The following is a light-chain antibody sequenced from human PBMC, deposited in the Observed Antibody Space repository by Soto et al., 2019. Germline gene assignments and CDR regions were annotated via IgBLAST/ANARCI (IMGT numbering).Light chain of an antibody. J-gene: IGLJ3*02. Sequence: QLVLTQPPSVSGAPGQRVTISCTGSNSNIGAGYDVHWYQQFPGTAPKLLIYGSSNRPSGVPDRFSGSKSGTSASLAITGLQAEDEADYYCQAYDSSLSGSVFGGGTKLTVL. CDR2: GSS. CDR3: QAYDSSLSGSV. V-gene: IGLV1-40*01. CDR1: NSNIGAGYD.